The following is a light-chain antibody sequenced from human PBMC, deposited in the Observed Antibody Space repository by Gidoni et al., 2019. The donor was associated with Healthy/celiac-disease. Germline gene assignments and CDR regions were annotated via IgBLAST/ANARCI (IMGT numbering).Light chain of an antibody. CDR3: QKYNSAPYT. Sequence: MPPSPSPLSSSVENRVTITCRASRVISNYLAWYQQKPGKVPKLLIYAASSWHSGVPSRFSGSGSGTDFTLTISRLEPEDVAMYYCQKYNSAPYTFGGGTKVEIK. J-gene: IGKJ4*01. V-gene: IGKV1-27*01. CDR2: AAS. CDR1: RVISNY.